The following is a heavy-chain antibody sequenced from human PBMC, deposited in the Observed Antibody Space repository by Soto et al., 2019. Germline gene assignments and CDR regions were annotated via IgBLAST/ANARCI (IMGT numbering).Heavy chain of an antibody. CDR3: AKDRGKIYFDY. CDR2: ISYDGSNK. V-gene: IGHV3-30*18. Sequence: GVSLRLSCAASGFSFSNSGMHWVRQAPGKGLEWVAFISYDGSNKYYADSVKGRFTISRDNSKNTLYLQMNSLRAEDTAVYYCAKDRGKIYFDYWGQGTLVTVSS. CDR1: GFSFSNSG. J-gene: IGHJ4*02.